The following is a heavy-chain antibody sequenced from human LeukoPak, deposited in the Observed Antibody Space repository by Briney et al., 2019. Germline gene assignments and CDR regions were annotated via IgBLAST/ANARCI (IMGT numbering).Heavy chain of an antibody. CDR3: AREVYSSSWD. J-gene: IGHJ4*02. CDR2: LYSGGSI. V-gene: IGHV3-53*01. D-gene: IGHD6-13*01. CDR1: GFNFSRNY. Sequence: PGGSLRLSCAASGFNFSRNYMSWVRQAPGKGLEWVSVLYSGGSIYYADSVKGRFTISRDNSKNTLYLQMNSLRVEDTAVYYCAREVYSSSWDWGQGTLVTVSS.